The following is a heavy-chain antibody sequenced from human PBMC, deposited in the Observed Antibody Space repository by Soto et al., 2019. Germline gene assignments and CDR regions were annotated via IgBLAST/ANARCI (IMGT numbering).Heavy chain of an antibody. CDR2: IYYNGNT. Sequence: QLRLQEADPGLVKPSETLSLTCTVSGGSISSSSYYWGWIRQPPGKGPEWIGAIYYNGNTYYNPSLKSRVTMSVDTSKNQFSLKLSSATAADTAMYYCARQTGVFGHYFDYWGQGTLVTVSS. CDR1: GGSISSSSYY. CDR3: ARQTGVFGHYFDY. D-gene: IGHD3-16*01. J-gene: IGHJ4*02. V-gene: IGHV4-39*01.